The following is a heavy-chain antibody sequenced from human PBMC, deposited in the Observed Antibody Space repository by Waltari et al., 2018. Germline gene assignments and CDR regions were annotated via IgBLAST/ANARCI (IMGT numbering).Heavy chain of an antibody. V-gene: IGHV3-23*01. CDR1: GFIFSSYA. CDR3: ARDQFGLAAVRALLS. J-gene: IGHJ4*02. CDR2: ISYNGGTT. D-gene: IGHD6-13*01. Sequence: EVQLLESGGDLVQPGGSLRLSCTVSGFIFSSYAMTWVRQAPGKGLEWVSGISYNGGTTYYADSVKARFIISRDNSRNTLFLQMNSLRAEDTAVYYCARDQFGLAAVRALLSWGRGTLVTVSS.